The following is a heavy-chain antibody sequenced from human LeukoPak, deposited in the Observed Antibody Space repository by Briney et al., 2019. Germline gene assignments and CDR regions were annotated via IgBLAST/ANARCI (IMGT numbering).Heavy chain of an antibody. CDR1: GXTFSSYE. J-gene: IGHJ4*02. Sequence: GGSLRLSCAASGXTFSSYEMNWVRQAPGKGLEWVSFIGSSGATIYYADSVKGRFTISRDNAKNSLYLQMNSLRAEDTAVYYCARETEMANLDYWGQGTLVTVSS. V-gene: IGHV3-48*03. CDR3: ARETEMANLDY. D-gene: IGHD5-24*01. CDR2: IGSSGATI.